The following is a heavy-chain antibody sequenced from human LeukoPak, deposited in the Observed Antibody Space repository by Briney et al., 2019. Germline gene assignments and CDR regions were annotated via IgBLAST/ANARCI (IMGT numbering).Heavy chain of an antibody. CDR2: IYYSGST. CDR1: GGSFSGYY. V-gene: IGHV4-59*01. CDR3: ARDRVGDGYGYYFDY. J-gene: IGHJ4*02. Sequence: PSETLSLTCAVYGGSFSGYYWSWVRQPPGKGLEWIGYIYYSGSTNYNPSLKSRVTISVDTSKNQFSLKLSSVTAADTAVYYCARDRVGDGYGYYFDYWGQGTLVTVSS. D-gene: IGHD5-24*01.